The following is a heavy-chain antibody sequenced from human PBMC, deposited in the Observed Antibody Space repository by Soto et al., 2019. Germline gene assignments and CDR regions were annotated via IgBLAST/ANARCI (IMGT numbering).Heavy chain of an antibody. CDR2: ISYDGSNK. J-gene: IGHJ6*02. Sequence: PGGSLRLSCAASGFTFSSYGMHWVRQAPGKGLEWVAVISYDGSNKYYADSVKGRFTISRDNSKNTLYLQMNSLRAEDTAVYYCAKVMVYAIPRYYYYYGMDVWGQGTTVTVSS. CDR3: AKVMVYAIPRYYYYYGMDV. V-gene: IGHV3-30*18. D-gene: IGHD2-8*01. CDR1: GFTFSSYG.